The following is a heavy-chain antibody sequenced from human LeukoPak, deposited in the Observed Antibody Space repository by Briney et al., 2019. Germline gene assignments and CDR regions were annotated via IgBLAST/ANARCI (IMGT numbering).Heavy chain of an antibody. CDR2: IYCSGST. Sequence: SETLSLTCTVSGGSISSSSYYWGWIRQPPGKGLEWIGSIYCSGSTYYNPSLKSRVTISVDTSKNQFSLKLSSVTAADTAVYYCARLPYGDYYYYGMDVWGQGTTVTVSS. CDR1: GGSISSSSYY. J-gene: IGHJ6*02. V-gene: IGHV4-39*07. CDR3: ARLPYGDYYYYGMDV. D-gene: IGHD4-17*01.